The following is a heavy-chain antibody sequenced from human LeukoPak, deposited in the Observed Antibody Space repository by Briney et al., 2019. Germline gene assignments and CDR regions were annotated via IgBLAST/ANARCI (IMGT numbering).Heavy chain of an antibody. CDR3: ARGEPVRDDFWSGYYCWFDP. V-gene: IGHV1-8*03. CDR2: MNPNSGNT. Sequence: ASVKVSCKASGYTFTSYDINWVRQATGQGLEWMGWMNPNSGNTGYAQKFQGRVTITGNTSISTAYMELSSLRSEDTAVYYCARGEPVRDDFWSGYYCWFDPWGQGTLVTVSS. CDR1: GYTFTSYD. J-gene: IGHJ5*02. D-gene: IGHD3-3*01.